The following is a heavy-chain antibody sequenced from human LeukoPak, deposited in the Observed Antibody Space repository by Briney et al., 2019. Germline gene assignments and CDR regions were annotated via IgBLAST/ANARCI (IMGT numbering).Heavy chain of an antibody. D-gene: IGHD6-19*01. CDR1: GFTFSSYS. Sequence: PGGSLRLSCAASGFTFSSYSMNWVRRAPGKGLEWVSSISSSSSYIYYADSVKGRFTISRDNAKNSLYLQMNSLRAEDTAVYYCARAFGIAVAGQPPPYWGQGTLVTVSS. V-gene: IGHV3-21*01. CDR3: ARAFGIAVAGQPPPY. J-gene: IGHJ4*02. CDR2: ISSSSSYI.